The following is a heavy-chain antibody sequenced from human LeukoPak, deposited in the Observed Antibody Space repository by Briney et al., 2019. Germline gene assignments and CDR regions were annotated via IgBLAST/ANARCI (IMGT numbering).Heavy chain of an antibody. CDR2: ISYDGSTK. J-gene: IGHJ4*02. D-gene: IGHD3-3*01. V-gene: IGHV3-30*04. CDR3: AGHFGAWHYFDY. Sequence: GGSLRLSCAASGFTSSSYAIHWVRQAPGKGLEWVALISYDGSTKYSTAPVKGRFTISRDNSKNTLYLQMNSLRPEDTAVYYCAGHFGAWHYFDYWGQGTLVTVSS. CDR1: GFTSSSYA.